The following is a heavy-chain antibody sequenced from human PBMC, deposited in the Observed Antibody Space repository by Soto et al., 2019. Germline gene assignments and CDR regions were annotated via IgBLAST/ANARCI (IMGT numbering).Heavy chain of an antibody. V-gene: IGHV4-39*01. J-gene: IGHJ4*02. CDR1: GGSISSSSYY. Sequence: QLQLQESGPGLVKPSETLSLTCTVSGGSISSSSYYWGWIRQPPGKGLEWIGNIYYSGSTYYNPSRKSRVTTSVDTSKTQLSLKLSSMTAADTAVYYCARRVSGSYFHYWGQGTLVTVSS. D-gene: IGHD1-26*01. CDR3: ARRVSGSYFHY. CDR2: IYYSGST.